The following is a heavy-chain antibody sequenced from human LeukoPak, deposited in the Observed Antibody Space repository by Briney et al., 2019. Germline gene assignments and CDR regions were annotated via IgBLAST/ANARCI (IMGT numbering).Heavy chain of an antibody. Sequence: ASVSVSYTTSGYTFSGNYIYWVRQAHGQGLEWKGWINPNSGDTNYAQKFQDRVTMTRDTSISTAYMDLSSLISDDTAVYYCARGGSSSGIYYYGVDAWGQGTTVTVSS. CDR1: GYTFSGNY. CDR3: ARGGSSSGIYYYGVDA. J-gene: IGHJ6*02. CDR2: INPNSGDT. D-gene: IGHD3-10*01. V-gene: IGHV1-2*02.